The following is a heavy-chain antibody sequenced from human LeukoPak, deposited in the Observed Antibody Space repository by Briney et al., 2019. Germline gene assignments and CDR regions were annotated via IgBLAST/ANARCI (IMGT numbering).Heavy chain of an antibody. CDR2: ISYDGSNK. V-gene: IGHV3-30-3*01. Sequence: GGSLRLSCAASGSTFSSYAMHWVRQAPGKGLEWVAAISYDGSNKYYADSVKGRFTISRDNSKNTLYLQMNSLRAEDTAVYYCARGRNIVATSGYFDYWGQGTLVTVSS. J-gene: IGHJ4*02. CDR3: ARGRNIVATSGYFDY. CDR1: GSTFSSYA. D-gene: IGHD5-12*01.